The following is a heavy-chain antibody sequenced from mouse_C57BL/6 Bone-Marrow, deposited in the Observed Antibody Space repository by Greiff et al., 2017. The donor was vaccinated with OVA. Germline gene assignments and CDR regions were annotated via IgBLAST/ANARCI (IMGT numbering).Heavy chain of an antibody. CDR2: IDPENGDT. Sequence: DVQLVESGAELVRPGASVKLSCTASGFNIKDDYMHWVKQRPEQGLEWIGWIDPENGDTEYASKFQGKATITADTSSNTAYLQLSSLTSEDTAVYYCTTGGAMDYWGQGTSVTVSS. J-gene: IGHJ4*01. V-gene: IGHV14-4*01. CDR3: TTGGAMDY. CDR1: GFNIKDDY.